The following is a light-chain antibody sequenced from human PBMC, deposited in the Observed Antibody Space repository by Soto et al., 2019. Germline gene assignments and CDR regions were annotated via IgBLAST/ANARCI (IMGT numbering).Light chain of an antibody. CDR1: QSVSSSY. J-gene: IGKJ1*01. CDR3: QQYGSSPQT. Sequence: EIVLTQSPGTLSLSPGERATLSCRASQSVSSSYLAWYQQKPGQAPRLLVYGASSRATGVPDRFSGSGSGTDFTLTIRSLEAEDFAVYFCQQYGSSPQTFGQGTKVEIK. CDR2: GAS. V-gene: IGKV3-20*01.